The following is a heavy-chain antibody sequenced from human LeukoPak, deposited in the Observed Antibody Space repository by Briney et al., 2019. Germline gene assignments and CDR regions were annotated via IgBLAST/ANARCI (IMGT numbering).Heavy chain of an antibody. CDR2: IKRDGSEK. D-gene: IGHD1-26*01. Sequence: GGSLRLSCAASGFTFSSYWMSWVRQAPGKGLEWVANIKRDGSEKYYVDSVKGRFTISRDNAKNSLYLQMNSLRAEDTAVYYCARGSGSYPNDAFDIWGQGTMVTVSS. CDR3: ARGSGSYPNDAFDI. J-gene: IGHJ3*02. V-gene: IGHV3-7*01. CDR1: GFTFSSYW.